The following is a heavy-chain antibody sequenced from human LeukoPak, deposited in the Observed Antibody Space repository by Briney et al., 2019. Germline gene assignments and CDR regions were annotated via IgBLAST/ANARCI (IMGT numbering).Heavy chain of an antibody. V-gene: IGHV1-69*13. J-gene: IGHJ4*02. CDR3: ARGGEGYSYGYGSDYFDY. CDR1: GGTFSTYA. Sequence: SVKVSYTASGGTFSTYAISWVRQAPGQGLEWMGGIIPIFGTANYAQKFQGRVTITADETTSTAYMELSSLRSEDTTVYYCARGGEGYSYGYGSDYFDYWGQGTLVTVSS. D-gene: IGHD5-18*01. CDR2: IIPIFGTA.